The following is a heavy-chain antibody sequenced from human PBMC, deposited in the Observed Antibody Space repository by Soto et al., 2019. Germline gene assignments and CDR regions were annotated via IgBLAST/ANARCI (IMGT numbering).Heavy chain of an antibody. CDR3: ARLSSSGWYWFDP. D-gene: IGHD6-13*01. V-gene: IGHV4-59*08. CDR2: IYYSGST. Sequence: SETRSLPCTVSGGSISSYSWSWIRQPPGKGLEWIGYIYYSGSTNYNPSLKSRVTISVDTSKNQFSLKLSSVTAADTAVYYCARLSSSGWYWFDPWGQGTLVTVS. J-gene: IGHJ5*02. CDR1: GGSISSYS.